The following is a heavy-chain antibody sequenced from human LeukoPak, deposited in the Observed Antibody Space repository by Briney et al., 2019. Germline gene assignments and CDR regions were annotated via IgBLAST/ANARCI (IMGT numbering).Heavy chain of an antibody. CDR3: ARDSRYDILTGYFNFYYYYGMDV. CDR1: GYTFTSYA. J-gene: IGHJ6*02. D-gene: IGHD3-9*01. Sequence: ASVKVSCKASGYTFTSYAMNWVRQAPGQGLEWMGWINTNTGNPAYAQGFTGRFVFSLDISVSTAYLQICSLKAEDTAVYYCARDSRYDILTGYFNFYYYYGMDVWGQGTTVTVSS. V-gene: IGHV7-4-1*01. CDR2: INTNTGNP.